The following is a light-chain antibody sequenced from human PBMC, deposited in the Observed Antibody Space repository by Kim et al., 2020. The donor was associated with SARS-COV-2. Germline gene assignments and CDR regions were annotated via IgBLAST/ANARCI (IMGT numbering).Light chain of an antibody. CDR3: QHYNNWPPHT. V-gene: IGKV3-15*01. J-gene: IGKJ2*01. Sequence: EIVMTQSPATLSVSPGERATLSCRASQSVSINLAWYQQKPGQAPRLLIYDASTRATDIPARFSGSGSGTEFTLTISSLQSEDFAVYYCQHYNNWPPHTFGQGTKLEIK. CDR1: QSVSIN. CDR2: DAS.